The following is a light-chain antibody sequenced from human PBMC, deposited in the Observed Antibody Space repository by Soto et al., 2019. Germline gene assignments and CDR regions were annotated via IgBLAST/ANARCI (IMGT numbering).Light chain of an antibody. Sequence: DIQMTQSPSSMSASVGNRVTITCRASRGISNYLAWYQQKPGKVHKLLIYAAYTLQSGVPSRFSGSGSGTDFTLTISSLQPEDVATYYCQKYNSALLTFGGGNNVEIK. CDR1: RGISNY. V-gene: IGKV1-27*01. J-gene: IGKJ4*01. CDR2: AAY. CDR3: QKYNSALLT.